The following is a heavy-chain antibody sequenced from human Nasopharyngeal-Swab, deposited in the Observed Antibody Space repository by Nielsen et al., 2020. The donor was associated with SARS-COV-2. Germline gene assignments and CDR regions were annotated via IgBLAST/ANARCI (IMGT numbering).Heavy chain of an antibody. V-gene: IGHV3-33*01. Sequence: GESLKISCAASGFTFSSYGMHWVRQAPGKGLEWVAVIRYDGSNKYYADSVKGRFTISRDNSKNTLYLQMNSLRAEDTAVYYCARDPANLYYYDSSGCPDYWGQGTLVTVSS. CDR3: ARDPANLYYYDSSGCPDY. J-gene: IGHJ4*02. CDR2: IRYDGSNK. CDR1: GFTFSSYG. D-gene: IGHD3-22*01.